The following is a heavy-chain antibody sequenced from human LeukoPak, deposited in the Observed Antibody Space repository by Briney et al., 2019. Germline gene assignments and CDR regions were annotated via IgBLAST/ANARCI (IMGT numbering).Heavy chain of an antibody. J-gene: IGHJ5*02. V-gene: IGHV4-59*01. D-gene: IGHD3-22*01. CDR2: IYYTGST. Sequence: PSETLSLTCIVSGGSMTTYYWSWIRQPPGKGLQWIGNIYYTGSTNYSPSLKSRVTMSVDTSKNQFSLKLSSVTAADTAVYYCARAGTPITMIVVESNWFDPWGQGTLVTVSS. CDR3: ARAGTPITMIVVESNWFDP. CDR1: GGSMTTYY.